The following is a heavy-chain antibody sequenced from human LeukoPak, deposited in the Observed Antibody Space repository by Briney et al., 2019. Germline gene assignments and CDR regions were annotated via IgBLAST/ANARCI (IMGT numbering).Heavy chain of an antibody. Sequence: SETLSLTCAVPGGSISSSNWWSWVRQPPGKGLEWIGEIYHSGSTNYNPSLKSRVTISVDKSKNQFSLKLSSVTAADTAVYYCARAQRAVALYYFDYWGQGTLVTVSS. D-gene: IGHD3-3*02. J-gene: IGHJ4*02. CDR2: IYHSGST. V-gene: IGHV4-4*02. CDR1: GGSISSSNW. CDR3: ARAQRAVALYYFDY.